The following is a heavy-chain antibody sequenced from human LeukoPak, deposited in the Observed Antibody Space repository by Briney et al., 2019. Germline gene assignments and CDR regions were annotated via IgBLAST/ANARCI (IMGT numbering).Heavy chain of an antibody. CDR2: IYSIGST. J-gene: IGHJ4*02. V-gene: IGHV3-66*01. D-gene: IGHD3-10*01. Sequence: QAGGSLRLSCAASGFTFSSHWMTWVRQAPGKGLEWVSLIYSIGSTYYADSVKGRFTISRDNAKNSLYLQMNSLRAEDTAVYYCASNYGSGSYTDYWGQGTLVTVSS. CDR1: GFTFSSHW. CDR3: ASNYGSGSYTDY.